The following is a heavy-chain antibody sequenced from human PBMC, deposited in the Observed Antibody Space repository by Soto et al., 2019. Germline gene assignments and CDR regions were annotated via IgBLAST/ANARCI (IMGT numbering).Heavy chain of an antibody. CDR1: GGSISSGDYY. V-gene: IGHV4-30-4*01. CDR3: ARDTGYETSLSY. Sequence: SETLSLTCTVSGGSISSGDYYWSWIRQPPGKGLEWIGYIYYSGSTYYNPSLKSRVTISVDTSKNQFSLKLSSVTAADTAVYYCARDTGYETSLSYWGQGTLVTVSS. D-gene: IGHD6-13*01. CDR2: IYYSGST. J-gene: IGHJ4*02.